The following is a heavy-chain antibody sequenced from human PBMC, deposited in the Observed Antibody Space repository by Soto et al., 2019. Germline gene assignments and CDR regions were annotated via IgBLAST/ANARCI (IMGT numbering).Heavy chain of an antibody. CDR3: AREYTAWPLAYGLDV. V-gene: IGHV3-21*01. Sequence: GGSLRLSCVGPGFTFSTYSINWVRQAPGKGLEWVSSISSRSDIYYADSVKGRFTISRDNAKNSVSLQMNSLRAEDTAVYYCAREYTAWPLAYGLDVWGQGTTVTVSS. J-gene: IGHJ6*02. CDR2: ISSRSDI. D-gene: IGHD2-2*02. CDR1: GFTFSTYS.